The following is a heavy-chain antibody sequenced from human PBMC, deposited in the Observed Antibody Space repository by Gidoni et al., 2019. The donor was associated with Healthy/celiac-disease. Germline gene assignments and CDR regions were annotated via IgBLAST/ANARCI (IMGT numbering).Heavy chain of an antibody. V-gene: IGHV3-21*01. CDR3: ARDDLTSQYNYYGSGSYCFDY. Sequence: EVQLVESGGGLVKPGGSLRLSCAASGFPFGSYSIHWVRKAPGKGLEWVSSMSSSSSYIYYADSVKGRFTISRDNAKNSLYLQMNSLRAEDTAVYYCARDDLTSQYNYYGSGSYCFDYWGQGTLVTVSS. CDR1: GFPFGSYS. CDR2: MSSSSSYI. J-gene: IGHJ4*02. D-gene: IGHD3-10*01.